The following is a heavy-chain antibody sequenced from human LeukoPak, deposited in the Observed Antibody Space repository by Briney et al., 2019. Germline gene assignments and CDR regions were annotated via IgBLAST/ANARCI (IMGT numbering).Heavy chain of an antibody. V-gene: IGHV4-39*07. CDR1: GGSISSSSYY. Sequence: PSETLSLTCTVSGGSISSSSYYWGWIRQPPGKGLEWIGSIYYSGSTYYNPSLKSRVTISVDTSKNQFSLKLSSVTAADTAVYYCARVRRYCSGGSCYSNYYYYYMDVWGKGTTVTVSS. CDR3: ARVRRYCSGGSCYSNYYYYYMDV. CDR2: IYYSGST. J-gene: IGHJ6*03. D-gene: IGHD2-15*01.